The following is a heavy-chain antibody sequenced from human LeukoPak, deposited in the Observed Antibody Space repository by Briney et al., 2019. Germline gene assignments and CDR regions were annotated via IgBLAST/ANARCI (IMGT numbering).Heavy chain of an antibody. V-gene: IGHV1-8*01. CDR1: GYTFTTSD. CDR2: MNPNSGKT. CDR3: ARGRPGPAGAGTYDF. Sequence: ASVKVSCTASGYTFTTSDINWVRQATGQGLEWMGWMNPNSGKTGSAQKFQGRLTMTKNTSTSTAYMEVTGPKFGDTAIYYCARGRPGPAGAGTYDFWGQGTLITVSS. J-gene: IGHJ4*02. D-gene: IGHD6-13*01.